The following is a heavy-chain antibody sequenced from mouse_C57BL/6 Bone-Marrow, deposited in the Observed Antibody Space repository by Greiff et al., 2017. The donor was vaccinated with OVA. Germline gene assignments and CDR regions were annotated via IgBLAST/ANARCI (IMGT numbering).Heavy chain of an antibody. CDR2: INPNNGGT. V-gene: IGHV1-26*01. J-gene: IGHJ4*01. CDR1: GYTFTDYY. D-gene: IGHD2-4*01. Sequence: VQLQQSGPELMKPGASVKISCKASGYTFTDYYMNWVKQSHGKSLEWIGDINPNNGGTSYNQKFKGKATLTVDKSSSTAYMELRSLTSEDSAVYYCAIDYDYAMDYWGQGTSVTVSS. CDR3: AIDYDYAMDY.